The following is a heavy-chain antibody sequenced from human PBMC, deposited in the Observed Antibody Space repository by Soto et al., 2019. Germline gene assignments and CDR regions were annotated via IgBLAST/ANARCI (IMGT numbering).Heavy chain of an antibody. J-gene: IGHJ1*01. CDR1: GYSFTDYG. CDR2: ISTYNGNT. V-gene: IGHV1-18*01. CDR3: TREWVDSCWSTAEYWQL. Sequence: ATVTVACKASGYSFTDYGIHWVRQAPGQGLEWMGWISTYNGNTNYAQKLQGRVTMTTDTSTSTAHMELRSLRSDDTAVYYCTREWVDSCWSTAEYWQLWSQGTPVTVSS. D-gene: IGHD6-13*01.